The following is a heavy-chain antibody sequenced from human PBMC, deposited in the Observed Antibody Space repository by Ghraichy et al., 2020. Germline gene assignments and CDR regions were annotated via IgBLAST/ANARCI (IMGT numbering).Heavy chain of an antibody. D-gene: IGHD6-19*01. Sequence: LSLTCAASGFTFSTYDMTWVRQAPGKGPEWVSVISGSGGRTYYADSVKGRFTISRDNSKNTLFLQINSLRAEDTAVYYCARGSAGGSAWYYWGQGTLVTVSS. CDR2: ISGSGGRT. J-gene: IGHJ4*02. CDR3: ARGSAGGSAWYY. CDR1: GFTFSTYD. V-gene: IGHV3-23*01.